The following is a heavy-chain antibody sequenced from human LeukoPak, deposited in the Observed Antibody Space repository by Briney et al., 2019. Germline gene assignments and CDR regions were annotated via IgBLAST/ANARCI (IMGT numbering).Heavy chain of an antibody. J-gene: IGHJ4*02. V-gene: IGHV4-30-4*08. CDR1: GGSISSGDYY. CDR2: IYYSGST. Sequence: SETLSLTCTVSGGSISSGDYYWSWIRQPPGTGLEWIGYIYYSGSTYYNPSLKSRVTISVDTSKNQFSLKLSSVTAADTAVYYRARGYDFWSGYYFWYFDYWGQGTLVTVSS. CDR3: ARGYDFWSGYYFWYFDY. D-gene: IGHD3-3*01.